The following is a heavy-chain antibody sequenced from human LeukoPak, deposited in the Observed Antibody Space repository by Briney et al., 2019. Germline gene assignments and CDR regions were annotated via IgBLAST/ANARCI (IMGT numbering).Heavy chain of an antibody. CDR1: GFTFSSYA. J-gene: IGHJ4*02. CDR3: AKYWYGQIVGLFIWDY. V-gene: IGHV3-23*01. Sequence: GGSLRLSCAASGFTFSSYAMSWVRQAPGKGLEWVSAISGSGGSTYYADSVKGRFTISRDNSKNTLYLQMNSLRAEDTAVYYCAKYWYGQIVGLFIWDYWGQGTLVTVSS. CDR2: ISGSGGST. D-gene: IGHD6-6*01.